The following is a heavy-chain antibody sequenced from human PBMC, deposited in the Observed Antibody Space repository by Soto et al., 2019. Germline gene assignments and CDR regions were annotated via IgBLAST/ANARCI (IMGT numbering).Heavy chain of an antibody. Sequence: QVQLVQSGAEVKKPGASVKVSCKASGYSFTNYDINWVRQAPGQGLEWMGWISAYNGDTNYAQKLQGRVTMTTDTSTSKAYIELRSLRSDDTAVYYCARSGLPDPVVVVGHTPFDPWGQGTLVTVSS. V-gene: IGHV1-18*01. CDR1: GYSFTNYD. CDR3: ARSGLPDPVVVVGHTPFDP. CDR2: ISAYNGDT. D-gene: IGHD2-15*01. J-gene: IGHJ5*02.